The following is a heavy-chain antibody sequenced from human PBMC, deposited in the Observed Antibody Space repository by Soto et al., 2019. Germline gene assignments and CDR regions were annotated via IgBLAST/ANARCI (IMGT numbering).Heavy chain of an antibody. CDR1: GGSISSYY. CDR3: ARDGSPEPFDAFDI. J-gene: IGHJ3*02. CDR2: IYTSGST. D-gene: IGHD3-10*01. V-gene: IGHV4-4*07. Sequence: QVQLQESGPGLVKPSETLSLTCTVSGGSISSYYWSWIRQPAGKGLEWIGRIYTSGSTNYNPSLKSRVTMSVDTSKDQFSLKLSSVTAADTAVYYCARDGSPEPFDAFDIWGQGTMVTVS.